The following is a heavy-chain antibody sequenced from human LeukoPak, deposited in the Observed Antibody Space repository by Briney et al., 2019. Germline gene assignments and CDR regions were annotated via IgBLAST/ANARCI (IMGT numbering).Heavy chain of an antibody. V-gene: IGHV3-64*02. J-gene: IGHJ6*03. D-gene: IGHD6-25*01. Sequence: PGGSLRLSCAASGFTFSGYSMYWVRQAPGKGLEYVSAISSDGGSTYYADSVKGRFTISRDNSKNTLCLQMGSLRGEDMAVYYCAKAAYYYYMDVWGKGTTVTVYS. CDR1: GFTFSGYS. CDR2: ISSDGGST. CDR3: AKAAYYYYMDV.